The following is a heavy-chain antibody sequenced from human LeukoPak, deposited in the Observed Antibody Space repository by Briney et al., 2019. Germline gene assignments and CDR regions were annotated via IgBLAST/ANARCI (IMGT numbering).Heavy chain of an antibody. CDR2: IIPFFATT. CDR3: VRGLGYCSAGNCYLFGMDV. J-gene: IGHJ6*02. V-gene: IGHV1-69*01. Sequence: ASVKVSYKASGGNLSSYAMTWVRQAPGQGLEWIGGIIPFFATTNYAQKFQGRVTVTADESTSTSYMELTSLRSDDTAVYYCVRGLGYCSAGNCYLFGMDVWGQGTTVTVSS. D-gene: IGHD2-15*01. CDR1: GGNLSSYA.